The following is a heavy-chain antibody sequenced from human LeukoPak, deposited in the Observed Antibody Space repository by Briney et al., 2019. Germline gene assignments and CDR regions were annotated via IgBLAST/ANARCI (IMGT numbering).Heavy chain of an antibody. CDR3: ARHFTYYYDSSGYPRDAFDI. J-gene: IGHJ3*02. V-gene: IGHV4-59*08. CDR2: MYYSGST. CDR1: GGSISGYY. Sequence: SETLSLTCTGSGGSISGYYWSWIRQSPGKGLVWIGYMYYSGSTNYNPSLKSRVTMSLDMSKNHFSLKLSSVTAADTALYYCARHFTYYYDSSGYPRDAFDIWGQGPMVTVSS. D-gene: IGHD3-22*01.